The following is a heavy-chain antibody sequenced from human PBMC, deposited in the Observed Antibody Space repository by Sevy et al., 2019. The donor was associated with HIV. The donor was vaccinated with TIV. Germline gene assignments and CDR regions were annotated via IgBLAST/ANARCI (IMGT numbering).Heavy chain of an antibody. CDR2: ISSSNTYI. CDR1: GFTFSTYS. Sequence: GGSLRLSCAASGFTFSTYSMNWVRQAPGKGLEWVSSISSSNTYIYYADSVKGRFTISRDNAKNSLFLQMNSLRAEDTAVYYCARSGSHYVFDYWGQGTLVTVSS. D-gene: IGHD1-26*01. CDR3: ARSGSHYVFDY. V-gene: IGHV3-21*01. J-gene: IGHJ4*02.